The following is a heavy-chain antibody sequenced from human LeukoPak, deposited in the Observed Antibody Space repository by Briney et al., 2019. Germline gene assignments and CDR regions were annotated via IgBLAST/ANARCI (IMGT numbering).Heavy chain of an antibody. Sequence: GGSLRLSCAASGFTFSSYAMHWVRQAPGKGLEWVAVISYDGSNKYYADSVKGRLTISRDNSKNTLYLQMNSLRAEDTAVYYCAREGSTAMVKFFDYWGQGTLVTVSS. D-gene: IGHD5-18*01. CDR3: AREGSTAMVKFFDY. J-gene: IGHJ4*02. CDR1: GFTFSSYA. CDR2: ISYDGSNK. V-gene: IGHV3-30-3*01.